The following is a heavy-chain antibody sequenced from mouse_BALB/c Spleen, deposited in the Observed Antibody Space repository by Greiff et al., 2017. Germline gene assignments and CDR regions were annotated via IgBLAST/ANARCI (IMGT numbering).Heavy chain of an antibody. CDR3: ARDGGNYFDY. J-gene: IGHJ2*01. CDR1: GFTFSSFG. D-gene: IGHD1-1*02. Sequence: VQLKESGGGLVQPGGSRKLSCAASGFTFSSFGMHWVRQAPEKGLEWVAYISSGSSTIYYADTVKGRFTISRDNPKNTLFLQMTSLRSEDTAMYYCARDGGNYFDYWGQGTTLTVSS. V-gene: IGHV5-17*02. CDR2: ISSGSSTI.